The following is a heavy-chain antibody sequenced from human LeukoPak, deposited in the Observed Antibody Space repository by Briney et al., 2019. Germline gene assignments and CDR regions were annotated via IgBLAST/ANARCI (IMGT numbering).Heavy chain of an antibody. D-gene: IGHD3-22*01. Sequence: ASVKVSCKASGYTFTSYYMHWVRQAPGQGLEWMGIINPSGGSTDYAQKFQGRVTMTRDMSTSTVYMELSSLRSEDTAVYYCASYYDSSGYYHVPWFDPWGQGTLVTVSS. CDR1: GYTFTSYY. V-gene: IGHV1-46*01. CDR3: ASYYDSSGYYHVPWFDP. J-gene: IGHJ5*02. CDR2: INPSGGST.